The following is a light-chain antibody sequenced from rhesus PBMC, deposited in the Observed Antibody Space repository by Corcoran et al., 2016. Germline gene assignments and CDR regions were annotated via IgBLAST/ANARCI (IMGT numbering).Light chain of an antibody. Sequence: DIQMTQSPSSLSASVGDRVTITCQASQGISSWLAWYQQKPGTDPKLLIYAASSLQSGVHSRFSGSGSGTDFTLTISSLQPEDFATYYCQQHHSYPWTFGQGTKVEIK. CDR1: QGISSW. CDR3: QQHHSYPWT. J-gene: IGKJ1*01. V-gene: IGKV1-33*02. CDR2: AAS.